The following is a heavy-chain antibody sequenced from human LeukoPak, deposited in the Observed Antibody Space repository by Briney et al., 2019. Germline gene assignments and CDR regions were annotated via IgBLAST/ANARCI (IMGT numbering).Heavy chain of an antibody. CDR1: GFTFSSYA. CDR3: ARLSSSGSFDP. J-gene: IGHJ5*02. D-gene: IGHD6-19*01. V-gene: IGHV3-23*01. Sequence: GGSLRLSCAASGFTFSSYAMSWVRQAPGKGLEWVSAISNIGDNTDYADSVKARFTISRDNSKKIVNLQLNSLRAEDTAVYYCARLSSSGSFDPWGQGTLVTVSS. CDR2: ISNIGDNT.